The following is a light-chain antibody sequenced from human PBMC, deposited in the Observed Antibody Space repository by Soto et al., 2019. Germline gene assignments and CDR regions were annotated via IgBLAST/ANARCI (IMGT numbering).Light chain of an antibody. CDR3: QQYGSSRP. CDR2: GAS. CDR1: QSVSSSY. V-gene: IGKV3-20*01. J-gene: IGKJ1*01. Sequence: EIVLTQSPGTLSLSPGERATLSCRASQSVSSSYLAWYQQKPGQAPRLLIYGASSRAAGIPDRFSGSGSGTDFTLTISRLAPEDFAVYYCQQYGSSRPFGQGTKVDIK.